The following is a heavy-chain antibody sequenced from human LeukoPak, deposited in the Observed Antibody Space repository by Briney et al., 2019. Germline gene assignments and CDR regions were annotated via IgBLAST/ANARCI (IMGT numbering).Heavy chain of an antibody. D-gene: IGHD2-2*01. J-gene: IGHJ4*02. V-gene: IGHV1-69*13. CDR2: IIPIFGTA. CDR3: ARAKSFCSSTSCYVGALGY. CDR1: GGTFSSYA. Sequence: SVKVSCKASGGTFSSYAISWVRQAPGQGLEWMGGIIPIFGTANYAQKFQGRVTITADESTSTAYMELSSLRSDDTAVYYCARAKSFCSSTSCYVGALGYWGQGTLVTVSS.